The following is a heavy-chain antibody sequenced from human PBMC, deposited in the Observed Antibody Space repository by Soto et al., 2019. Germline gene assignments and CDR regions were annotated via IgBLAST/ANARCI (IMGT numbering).Heavy chain of an antibody. J-gene: IGHJ3*02. CDR2: LYDLDGT. CDR1: GFTVSGKKY. CDR3: ATWHLQEHAYDI. V-gene: IGHV3-53*01. D-gene: IGHD1-1*01. Sequence: GGPLRLSCAAFGFTVSGKKYVAWVRQAPGKGLEWVSALYDLDGTYYADSVKGRFTTSSDSSRTTVYLHMNSLRPDDTAVYSCATWHLQEHAYDIWGQGTMVTVSS.